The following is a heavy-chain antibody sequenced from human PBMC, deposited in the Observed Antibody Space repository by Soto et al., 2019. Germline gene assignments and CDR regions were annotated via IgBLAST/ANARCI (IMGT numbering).Heavy chain of an antibody. Sequence: LSLTCTVSGGSISSSSYYWGWIRQPPGKGLEWIGSIYYSGSTYYNPSLKSQVTISVDTSKNQFSLKLSSVTAADTAVYYCARVSLRYFDIWGQGTTVTVSS. CDR3: ARVSLRYFDI. CDR1: GGSISSSSYY. D-gene: IGHD3-9*01. CDR2: IYYSGST. V-gene: IGHV4-39*01. J-gene: IGHJ3*02.